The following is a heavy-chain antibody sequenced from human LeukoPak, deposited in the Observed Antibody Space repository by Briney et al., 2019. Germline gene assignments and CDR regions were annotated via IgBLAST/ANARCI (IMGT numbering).Heavy chain of an antibody. Sequence: SETLSLTCTVSGGSISSYYWSWIRQPPGKGLEWIGYIYYSGSTNYNPSLKSRVTISVDTSKNQFSLKLSSVTAADTAVYYCAKTGWYEASYYFDYWGQGTLVTVSS. J-gene: IGHJ4*02. V-gene: IGHV4-59*01. CDR2: IYYSGST. D-gene: IGHD6-19*01. CDR3: AKTGWYEASYYFDY. CDR1: GGSISSYY.